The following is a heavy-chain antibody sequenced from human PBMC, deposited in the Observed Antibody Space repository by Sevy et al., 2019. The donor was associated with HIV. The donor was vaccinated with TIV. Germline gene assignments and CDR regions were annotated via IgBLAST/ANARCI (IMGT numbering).Heavy chain of an antibody. CDR1: EVTFSSYA. J-gene: IGHJ4*02. CDR2: ISGHGGST. Sequence: GGSLRLSCADSEVTFSSYATSWVRQAPGKGLEWVSTISGHGGSTYYAGAVKGRFTISRDNSKKMVYLQMNSLRAEDTAVYYCAKDSGISAQIVVALRYWGQGTQVTVSS. D-gene: IGHD3-22*01. V-gene: IGHV3-23*01. CDR3: AKDSGISAQIVVALRY.